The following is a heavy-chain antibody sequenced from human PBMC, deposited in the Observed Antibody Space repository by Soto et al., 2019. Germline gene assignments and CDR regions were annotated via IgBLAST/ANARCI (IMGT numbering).Heavy chain of an antibody. CDR2: TYYRSKWYN. J-gene: IGHJ6*02. V-gene: IGHV6-1*01. CDR1: GDGVSSNSAA. CDR3: ARGTRRGILRWNYYYGMDV. D-gene: IGHD3-16*01. Sequence: PSQTLSLTCAISGDGVSSNSAAWNWIRQSPSRGLEWLGRTYYRSKWYNDYAVSVKSRITINPDTSKNQFSLQLNSVTPEDTAVYYCARGTRRGILRWNYYYGMDVWGQGTTVTVSS.